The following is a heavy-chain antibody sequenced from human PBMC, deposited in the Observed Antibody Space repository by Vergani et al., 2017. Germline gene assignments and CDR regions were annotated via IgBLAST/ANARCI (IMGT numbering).Heavy chain of an antibody. CDR3: ARHVGAETALLYYYCYYMDG. J-gene: IGHJ6*03. Sequence: QLQLQESGPGLVKPSETLSLTCTVSGGSISSSSYYWGWIRQPPGKGLEWIGSSYYSGSTYYNPSLKSRVTISVDTSKYQYSLKLSSVTAANTAVYYCARHVGAETALLYYYCYYMDGWGKGTTVTVSS. V-gene: IGHV4-39*01. CDR2: SYYSGST. D-gene: IGHD3-16*01. CDR1: GGSISSSSYY.